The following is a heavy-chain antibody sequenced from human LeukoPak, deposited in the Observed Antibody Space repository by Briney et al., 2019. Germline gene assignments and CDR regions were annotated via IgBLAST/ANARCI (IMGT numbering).Heavy chain of an antibody. V-gene: IGHV3-30*02. CDR2: IRYDGSNI. J-gene: IGHJ4*02. D-gene: IGHD3-9*01. CDR3: ANGPHYQILTGFYKVRSHLDY. Sequence: GGSLRLSCAASGFTFSNYGMHWVRQAPGNRLEWVAFIRYDGSNIYYADSVKGRFTISRDNSKNTLYLQMNSLRAEDTAIYYCANGPHYQILTGFYKVRSHLDYWGQGTLVTASS. CDR1: GFTFSNYG.